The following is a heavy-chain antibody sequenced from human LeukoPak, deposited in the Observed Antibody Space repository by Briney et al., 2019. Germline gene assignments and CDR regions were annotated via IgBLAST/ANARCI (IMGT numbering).Heavy chain of an antibody. Sequence: SETLSLTCTVSGGSISSGSYYWSWIRQPAGKGLEWIGRIYTSGSTNYNPSLKSRVTISVDTSKNQFSLKLSSVTAADTAVYYCARGGVNAIPLGYYYYGMDVWGQGTTVTVSS. J-gene: IGHJ6*02. CDR3: ARGGVNAIPLGYYYYGMDV. CDR1: GGSISSGSYY. D-gene: IGHD2-21*01. CDR2: IYTSGST. V-gene: IGHV4-61*02.